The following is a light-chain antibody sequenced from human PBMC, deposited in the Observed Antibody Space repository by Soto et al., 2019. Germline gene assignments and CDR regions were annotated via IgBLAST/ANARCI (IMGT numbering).Light chain of an antibody. V-gene: IGLV2-23*01. J-gene: IGLJ2*01. CDR2: EGS. CDR3: CSFAGSSTS. Sequence: YEGSKRPSGVSNRFSGSESGNTASLTISGLQAEDEADYYCCSFAGSSTSFGGGTRLTVL.